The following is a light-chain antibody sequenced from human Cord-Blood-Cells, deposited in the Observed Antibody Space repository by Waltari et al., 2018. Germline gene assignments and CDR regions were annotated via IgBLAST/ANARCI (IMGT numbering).Light chain of an antibody. CDR1: QDISNY. J-gene: IGKJ4*01. CDR3: QQYDNLPLT. V-gene: IGKV1-33*01. CDR2: DAS. Sequence: DIQMTQSPSSLSASVGDSVTITCQASQDISNYLNRYQTKPGKAPKLLIYDASNLETGVPSRFSGSGSGTDFTFTISSLQPEDIATYYCQQYDNLPLTFGGGTKVEIK.